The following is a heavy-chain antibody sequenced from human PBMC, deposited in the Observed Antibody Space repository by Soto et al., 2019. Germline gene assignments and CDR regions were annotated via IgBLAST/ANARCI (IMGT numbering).Heavy chain of an antibody. CDR2: ISYDGSNK. Sequence: GGSLRLSCAASGFTFSSYGMHWVRQAPGKGLEWVAVISYDGSNKYYADSVKGRFTISRDNSKNTLYLQMNSLRAEDTAVYYCAKEHCGGDCYSLHNWGQGTLVTVSS. J-gene: IGHJ4*02. CDR1: GFTFSSYG. CDR3: AKEHCGGDCYSLHN. V-gene: IGHV3-30*18. D-gene: IGHD2-21*02.